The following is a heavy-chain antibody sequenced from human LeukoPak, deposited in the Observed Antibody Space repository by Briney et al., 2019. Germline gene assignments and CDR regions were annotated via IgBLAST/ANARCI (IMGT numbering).Heavy chain of an antibody. J-gene: IGHJ5*02. V-gene: IGHV1-18*01. CDR1: GYTFTSYG. D-gene: IGHD4-17*01. Sequence: ASVKVSCKASGYTFTSYGISWVRQAPGQGHEWMGWISAYDGNINYAQKLQGRVTMTTDTSTRTAYMELRSLRSDDTAVYYCARDQGNGDYPDWFDPWGQGTLVTVSS. CDR2: ISAYDGNI. CDR3: ARDQGNGDYPDWFDP.